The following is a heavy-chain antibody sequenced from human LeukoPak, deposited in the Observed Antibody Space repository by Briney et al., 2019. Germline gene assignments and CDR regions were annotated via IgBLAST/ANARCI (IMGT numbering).Heavy chain of an antibody. J-gene: IGHJ4*02. Sequence: PGGSLRLSCAASGFTFSNYEMNWVRQAPGKGLEWVSYITGSGSTIFYADSVKGRFTISRDNAKNSLFLQMNSLRAEDTAVYYCAREARGYNYGGPYFFDFWGQGTLVTVSS. D-gene: IGHD5-18*01. CDR3: AREARGYNYGGPYFFDF. CDR2: ITGSGSTI. V-gene: IGHV3-48*03. CDR1: GFTFSNYE.